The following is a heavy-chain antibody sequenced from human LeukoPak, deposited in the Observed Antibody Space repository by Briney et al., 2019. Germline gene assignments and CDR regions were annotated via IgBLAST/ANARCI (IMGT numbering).Heavy chain of an antibody. CDR3: ARVYSSSGNAFDI. D-gene: IGHD6-13*01. J-gene: IGHJ3*02. CDR2: ISVYNGNT. Sequence: ASVMVSCKASGDIFTSYGVSWVRQAPGQGLEWMGWISVYNGNTNYAQKLQGRVTMTTDTSTSTAYMELRSLRSDDTAVYYCARVYSSSGNAFDIWGQGTMVTVSS. CDR1: GDIFTSYG. V-gene: IGHV1-18*01.